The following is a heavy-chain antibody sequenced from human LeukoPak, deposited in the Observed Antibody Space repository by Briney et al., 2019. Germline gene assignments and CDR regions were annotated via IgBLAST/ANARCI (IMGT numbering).Heavy chain of an antibody. J-gene: IGHJ4*02. CDR1: GGSISSSSYY. Sequence: SETLSLTCTVSGGSISSSSYYWGWIRQPPGRVLEWIGSIYYSGSTYYNPSLKSRVTISVDTSKNQFSLKLSSVTAADTAVYYCARGSGGYYYDSSGYYYLDYFDYWGQGTLVTVSS. V-gene: IGHV4-39*07. CDR2: IYYSGST. CDR3: ARGSGGYYYDSSGYYYLDYFDY. D-gene: IGHD3-22*01.